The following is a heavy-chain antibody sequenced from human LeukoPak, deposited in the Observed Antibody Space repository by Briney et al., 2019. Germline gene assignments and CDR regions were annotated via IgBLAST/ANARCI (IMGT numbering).Heavy chain of an antibody. CDR1: GFAFSRYA. CDR3: AKRIQSAMAMGY. Sequence: GGSLRLSCGASGFAFSRYAMSWVRQAPGKGLEWVSSIISSGDITYYADSLKGRFTISRDNSKNTVHLQMDSLRAEDSAVYYCAKRIQSAMAMGYWGQGTLVTVSS. J-gene: IGHJ4*02. CDR2: IISSGDIT. D-gene: IGHD5-18*01. V-gene: IGHV3-23*01.